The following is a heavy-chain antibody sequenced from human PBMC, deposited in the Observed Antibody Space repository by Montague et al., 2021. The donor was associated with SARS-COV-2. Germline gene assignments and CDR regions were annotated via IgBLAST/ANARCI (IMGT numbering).Heavy chain of an antibody. V-gene: IGHV3-30-3*01. CDR3: ASELLGAFDI. CDR2: IPYDGSNK. Sequence: SLRLSCAASGFTFSSYAMHLVRQAPGKGLEWVAVIPYDGSNKYYSDSVKGRFTISRDNSKNTLYLQMNSLRAEDTAVYYCASELLGAFDIWGQGTMVTVSS. CDR1: GFTFSSYA. J-gene: IGHJ3*02. D-gene: IGHD2/OR15-2a*01.